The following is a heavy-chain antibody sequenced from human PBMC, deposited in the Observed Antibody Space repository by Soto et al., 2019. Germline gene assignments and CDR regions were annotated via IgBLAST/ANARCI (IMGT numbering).Heavy chain of an antibody. Sequence: GESLKISCLGSGYSFTSYWIGWVRQMPGKGLEWMGIIYPGDSDTRYSPSFQGQVTISADKSISTAYLQWSSLKASDTAMYYCARHTFLLETVYNRDYYYGMDVWGQGTTVTVSS. V-gene: IGHV5-51*01. CDR2: IYPGDSDT. CDR1: GYSFTSYW. J-gene: IGHJ6*02. D-gene: IGHD1-1*01. CDR3: ARHTFLLETVYNRDYYYGMDV.